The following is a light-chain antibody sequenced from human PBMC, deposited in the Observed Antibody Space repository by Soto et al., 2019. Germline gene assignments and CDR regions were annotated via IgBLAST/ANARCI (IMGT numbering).Light chain of an antibody. Sequence: DVVLIQSPLSLPVTPGEPASIFCRSSQSLLHNNKFNYLDWYLQKPGQSPQLLIYLGSYRASGVPDRFSGSGSGTDVTLKISRVEAEDVGVYYCMQPLKHHITFGQGTRLELK. CDR1: QSLLHNNKFNY. CDR3: MQPLKHHIT. CDR2: LGS. J-gene: IGKJ5*01. V-gene: IGKV2-28*01.